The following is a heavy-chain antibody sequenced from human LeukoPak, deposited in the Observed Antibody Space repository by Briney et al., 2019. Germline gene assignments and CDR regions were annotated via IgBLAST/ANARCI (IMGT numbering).Heavy chain of an antibody. Sequence: GGSLRLSCAASGFTFSSYAMSWVRQAPGKGLEWVSAISGSGGSTYYADSVKGRFTISRDNSKNTLYLQMNSLRAEDTAVCYCAKDLPEHHPWSGENWFDPWGQGTLVTVSS. CDR3: AKDLPEHHPWSGENWFDP. CDR1: GFTFSSYA. V-gene: IGHV3-23*01. CDR2: ISGSGGST. J-gene: IGHJ5*02. D-gene: IGHD3-3*01.